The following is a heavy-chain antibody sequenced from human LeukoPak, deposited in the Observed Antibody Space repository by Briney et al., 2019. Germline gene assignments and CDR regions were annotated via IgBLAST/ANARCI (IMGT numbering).Heavy chain of an antibody. Sequence: GGSLRLSCAASGFTVSSNYMSWVRQAPGKGLEWVSVIYSGGSTYYADSVKGRFTISRDNSKNTLYLQMNSLRAEDTAVYYCARDKDVWATVTTPRGFCGQGTLVTVSS. J-gene: IGHJ4*02. CDR3: ARDKDVWATVTTPRGF. CDR2: IYSGGST. D-gene: IGHD4-11*01. CDR1: GFTVSSNY. V-gene: IGHV3-66*02.